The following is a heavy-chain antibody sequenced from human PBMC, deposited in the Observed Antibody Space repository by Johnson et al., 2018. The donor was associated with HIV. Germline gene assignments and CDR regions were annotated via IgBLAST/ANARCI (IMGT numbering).Heavy chain of an antibody. D-gene: IGHD6-13*01. CDR2: IYSGGST. V-gene: IGHV3-66*01. CDR3: ARDFESAAGI. CDR1: GFTVSRNY. Sequence: VQLVESGGGVVRPGGSLRLSCAASGFTVSRNYMNWVRQAPGKGLEWVSVIYSGGSTYYADSVKGRLTISRDNSKNTLYLQMNSLRAEDTAVYYCARDFESAAGIWGQGTMVTVSS. J-gene: IGHJ3*02.